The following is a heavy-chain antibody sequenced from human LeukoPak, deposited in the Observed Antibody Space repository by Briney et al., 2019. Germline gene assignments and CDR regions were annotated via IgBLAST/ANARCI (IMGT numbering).Heavy chain of an antibody. CDR3: ASLVCSGGSCYQFEY. CDR1: GGSISSGDYY. V-gene: IGHV4-30-4*01. D-gene: IGHD2-15*01. CDR2: IYYSGST. J-gene: IGHJ4*02. Sequence: PSQTLSLTCTVSGGSISSGDYYWSWIRQPPGKGLEWIGYIYYSGSTYYNPSLKSRVTISVDTSKNQFSLKLSSVTAADTAVYYCASLVCSGGSCYQFEYWGQGTLVTVSS.